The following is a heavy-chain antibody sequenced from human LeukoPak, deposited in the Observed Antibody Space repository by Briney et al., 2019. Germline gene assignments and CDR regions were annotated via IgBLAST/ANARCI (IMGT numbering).Heavy chain of an antibody. Sequence: ASVKVSCKASGYTFTSYGISWVRQAPGQGLEWMGWSSAYNGNTNYAQKLQGRVTMTTDTSTSTAYMELRSLRSDDTAVYYCARDPYYDFWSGYLNWFDPWGQGTLVTVSS. V-gene: IGHV1-18*01. CDR3: ARDPYYDFWSGYLNWFDP. D-gene: IGHD3-3*01. CDR2: SSAYNGNT. J-gene: IGHJ5*02. CDR1: GYTFTSYG.